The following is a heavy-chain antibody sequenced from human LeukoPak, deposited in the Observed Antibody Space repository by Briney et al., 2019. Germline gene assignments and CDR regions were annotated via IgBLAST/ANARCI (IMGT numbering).Heavy chain of an antibody. J-gene: IGHJ4*02. CDR3: ASLNRADCSSTSCHTHY. V-gene: IGHV3-21*01. Sequence: GGSLRLSCAASEFTFSNYSMNWVRQAPGKGLEWVSSISSSSSYIYYADSVKGRFTISRDNAKNSLYLQMNSLRAEDTALYYCASLNRADCSSTSCHTHYWGQGTLVTVSS. D-gene: IGHD2-2*01. CDR2: ISSSSSYI. CDR1: EFTFSNYS.